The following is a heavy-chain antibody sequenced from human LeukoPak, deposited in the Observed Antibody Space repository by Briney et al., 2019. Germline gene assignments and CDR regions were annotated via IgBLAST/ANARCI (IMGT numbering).Heavy chain of an antibody. V-gene: IGHV3-21*01. J-gene: IGHJ2*01. CDR2: ISSSGSYI. CDR1: GFTFSSYS. CDR3: ARGETIKGTDWYFDL. Sequence: GGSLRLSCAASGFTFSSYSMNWVRQAPGKGLEWVSSISSSGSYIYYADSLQGRFTISRDNAKNSLYLQMNSLRAEDTAVYYCARGETIKGTDWYFDLWGRGTLVTVSS. D-gene: IGHD5-12*01.